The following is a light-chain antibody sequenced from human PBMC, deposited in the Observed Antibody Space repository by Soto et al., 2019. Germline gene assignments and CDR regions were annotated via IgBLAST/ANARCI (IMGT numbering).Light chain of an antibody. CDR1: QSVSSN. Sequence: EIVMTQSPATLSVSPGERATLSCRASQSVSSNLAWYQQKPGQAPRLLIYGASTRATGIPARFSGSGSGTDSSLTVGSTQPEDFAVCYCQQYNNWPRTLGQGTKVEIK. CDR2: GAS. V-gene: IGKV3-15*01. J-gene: IGKJ1*01. CDR3: QQYNNWPRT.